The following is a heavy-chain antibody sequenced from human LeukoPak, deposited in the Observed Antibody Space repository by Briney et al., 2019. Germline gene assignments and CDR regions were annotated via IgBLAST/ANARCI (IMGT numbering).Heavy chain of an antibody. D-gene: IGHD5-12*01. V-gene: IGHV3-23*01. CDR1: GITFSTFA. CDR2: ISGGADRT. Sequence: GGSLRLSCAASGITFSTFAMSCVRQAPGRGLECVSVISGGADRTYYAETVKGRFTISRDNSKNTLYLQMNSLRAEDTAVYYCAKGHSAYGTGFDYWGQGTLVTVSS. CDR3: AKGHSAYGTGFDY. J-gene: IGHJ4*02.